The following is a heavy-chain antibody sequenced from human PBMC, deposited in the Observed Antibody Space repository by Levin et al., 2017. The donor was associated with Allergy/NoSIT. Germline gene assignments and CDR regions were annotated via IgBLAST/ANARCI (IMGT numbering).Heavy chain of an antibody. J-gene: IGHJ4*02. V-gene: IGHV3-11*01. D-gene: IGHD2-15*01. CDR1: GFTFSDYY. CDR2: ISSSGSTI. Sequence: GESLKISCAASGFTFSDYYMSWIRQAPGKGLEWVSYISSSGSTIYYADSVKGRFTISRDNAKNSLYLQMNSLRAEDTAVYYCASEDCSGGSCYPGPFDYWGQGTLVTVSS. CDR3: ASEDCSGGSCYPGPFDY.